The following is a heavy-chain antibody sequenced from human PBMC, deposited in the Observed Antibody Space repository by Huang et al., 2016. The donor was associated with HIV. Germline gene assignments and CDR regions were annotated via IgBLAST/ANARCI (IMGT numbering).Heavy chain of an antibody. CDR2: FSDRGTT. Sequence: QVRLQESGPGLVKPSETLSLSCTVSGDSVSSHYWGWIRPPPGKGLECIGTFSDRGTTKDNPRLKSRITISVDTSKNGFSLNITSVSAADTAMYFCVRDQGRLAVGGIDNWFDPWGQGALVTVSS. J-gene: IGHJ5*02. V-gene: IGHV4-59*02. CDR1: GDSVSSHY. CDR3: VRDQGRLAVGGIDNWFDP. D-gene: IGHD6-19*01.